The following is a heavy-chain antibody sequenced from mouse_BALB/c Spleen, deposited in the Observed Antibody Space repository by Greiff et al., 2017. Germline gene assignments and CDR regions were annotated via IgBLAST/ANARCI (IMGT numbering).Heavy chain of an antibody. CDR3: ARALVWLDY. D-gene: IGHD2-10*02. J-gene: IGHJ2*01. CDR1: GYSITSDYA. V-gene: IGHV3-2*02. CDR2: ISYSGST. Sequence: EVQGVESGPGLVKPSQSLSLTCTVTGYSITSDYAWNWIRQFPGNKLEWMGYISYSGSTSYNPSLKSRISITRDTSKNQFFLQLNSVTTEDTATYYCARALVWLDYWGQGTTLTVSS.